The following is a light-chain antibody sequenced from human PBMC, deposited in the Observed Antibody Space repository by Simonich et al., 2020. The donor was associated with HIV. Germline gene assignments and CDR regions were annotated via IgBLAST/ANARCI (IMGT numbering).Light chain of an antibody. Sequence: DIVMTQSPLSLPVTPGEPASISCRSSQILLHRNGYNSLDWYLQKPGQSPQLLIYLGSNRASGVPDRFSGSGSGTDFTLKISRVEAEDVGVYYCMQALQTPYTFGQGTKLEIK. CDR2: LGS. V-gene: IGKV2-28*01. J-gene: IGKJ2*01. CDR3: MQALQTPYT. CDR1: QILLHRNGYNS.